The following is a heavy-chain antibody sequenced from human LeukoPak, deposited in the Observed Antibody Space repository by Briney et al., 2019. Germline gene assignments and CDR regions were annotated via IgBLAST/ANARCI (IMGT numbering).Heavy chain of an antibody. V-gene: IGHV4-34*01. Sequence: PSETLSLTCAVYGVSFSGYYWSWIRQPPGKGLEWIGKINHSGSTNYNPSLKSRVTISVDTSKNQFSLKLSSVTDADTAVYYCARGQYYYGSVSWFDPWGQGTLVTVSS. CDR2: INHSGST. CDR1: GVSFSGYY. J-gene: IGHJ5*02. D-gene: IGHD3-10*01. CDR3: ARGQYYYGSVSWFDP.